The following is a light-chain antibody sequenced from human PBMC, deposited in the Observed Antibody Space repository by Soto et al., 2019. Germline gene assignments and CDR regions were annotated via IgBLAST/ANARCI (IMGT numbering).Light chain of an antibody. V-gene: IGKV3-20*01. CDR1: QSVSSDS. J-gene: IGKJ1*01. CDR2: DAS. Sequence: EIVLTQSPGTLSLSPGERAILSCRASQSVSSDSLAWYRHKPGQAPRLLVYDASSRATGIPDRFSGSVSGTDFTLTISRLEPEDFAVYYCQQYGSAPRTFGQGTKVQSK. CDR3: QQYGSAPRT.